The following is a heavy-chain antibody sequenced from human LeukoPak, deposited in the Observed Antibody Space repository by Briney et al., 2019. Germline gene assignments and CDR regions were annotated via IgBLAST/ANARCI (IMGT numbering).Heavy chain of an antibody. CDR1: GGSISSSSYY. V-gene: IGHV4-39*07. D-gene: IGHD3-22*01. Sequence: SETLSLTCTVSGGSISSSSYYWGWIRQPPGKGLEWIGSIYYSGSTYYNPSLKSRVTISVDTSKNQFSLKLSFVTAADTAVYYCARSGYYYDAFDIWGQGTMVTVSS. CDR2: IYYSGST. J-gene: IGHJ3*02. CDR3: ARSGYYYDAFDI.